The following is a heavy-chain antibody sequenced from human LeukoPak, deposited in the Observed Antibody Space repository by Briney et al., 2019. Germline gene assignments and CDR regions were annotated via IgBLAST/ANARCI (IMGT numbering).Heavy chain of an antibody. CDR3: ARGFLRGYCSSTSCYLGEAGVDY. Sequence: GGSLRLSCAASGFTFSIYSLNWVRQAPGKGLEWVSSISSSRGYIYYADSVEGRFTISRDNAKNSLYLQMNSLRAEDTAVYYCARGFLRGYCSSTSCYLGEAGVDYWGQGTLVTVSS. CDR1: GFTFSIYS. V-gene: IGHV3-21*01. D-gene: IGHD2-2*01. J-gene: IGHJ4*02. CDR2: ISSSRGYI.